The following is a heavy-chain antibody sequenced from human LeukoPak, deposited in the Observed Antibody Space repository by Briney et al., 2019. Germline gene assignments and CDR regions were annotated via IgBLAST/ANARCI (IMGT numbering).Heavy chain of an antibody. CDR1: GDSISRSGSS. J-gene: IGHJ4*02. CDR2: IYHSGGA. V-gene: IGHV4-30-2*06. D-gene: IGHD2-21*01. CDR3: ARDFIAQSPIPAF. Sequence: KTSETPSLTCAVSGDSISRSGSSWSWIRQSPGKGLEWIGYIYHSGGAYYNPSLKSRVTTSLDKSKNQFSLKLSSVTAADTAVYYCARDFIAQSPIPAFRGQGTLVSVSS.